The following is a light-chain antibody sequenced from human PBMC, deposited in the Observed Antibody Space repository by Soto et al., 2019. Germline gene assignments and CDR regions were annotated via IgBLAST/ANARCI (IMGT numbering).Light chain of an antibody. CDR1: STDVGNYNY. CDR2: DVT. J-gene: IGLJ1*01. V-gene: IGLV2-14*01. Sequence: QSVLTQPASVSGSPGQSITISCTGISTDVGNYNYVSWYQQHPGKAPILIFYDVTNRPSGVSNRFSGSKSGNTASLTISGLQADDEADYYCSSYTAGKIYVFGKGTKVT. CDR3: SSYTAGKIYV.